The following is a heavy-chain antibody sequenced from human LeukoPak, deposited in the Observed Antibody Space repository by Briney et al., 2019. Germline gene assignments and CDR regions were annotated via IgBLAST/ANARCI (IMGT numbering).Heavy chain of an antibody. D-gene: IGHD3-10*01. CDR1: GGSFSGYY. CDR3: ARGGYYGSGNDFRFDP. Sequence: SETLSLTCAVYGGSFSGYYWSWIRQPPGKGLEWIGEINHSGRTNYNPSLKSRVTISVDTSKNQFSLKLSSVTAADTAVYYCARGGYYGSGNDFRFDPWGQGTLVTVSS. CDR2: INHSGRT. J-gene: IGHJ5*02. V-gene: IGHV4-34*01.